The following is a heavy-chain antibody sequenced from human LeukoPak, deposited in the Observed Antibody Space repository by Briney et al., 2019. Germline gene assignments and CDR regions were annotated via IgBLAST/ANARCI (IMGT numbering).Heavy chain of an antibody. CDR1: GFTLSDSA. CDR3: TRDRGTCNWLDP. Sequence: GGSLTLSCAASGFTLSDSAIHWVRQASGKGLEWVGLIDRPAKSYATAYGASVGGRFTISRDDSKNTAYLQMDSLKTEDTALYYSTRDRGTCNWLDPWGQGTLVTVSS. CDR2: IDRPAKSYAT. V-gene: IGHV3-73*01. J-gene: IGHJ5*02. D-gene: IGHD1-26*01.